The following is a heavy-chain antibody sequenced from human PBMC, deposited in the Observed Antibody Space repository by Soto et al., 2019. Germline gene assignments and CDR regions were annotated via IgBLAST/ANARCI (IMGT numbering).Heavy chain of an antibody. D-gene: IGHD6-6*01. Sequence: ASVKVSCKTSGYTFASYGISWVRQAPGQGLEWMGWISAYNGNTNYAQKLQGRVTMTTDTSTSTAYMELRSLRSDDTAVYYCARRIAARPRLMDVWGQGTTVTVSS. J-gene: IGHJ6*02. CDR1: GYTFASYG. CDR3: ARRIAARPRLMDV. CDR2: ISAYNGNT. V-gene: IGHV1-18*01.